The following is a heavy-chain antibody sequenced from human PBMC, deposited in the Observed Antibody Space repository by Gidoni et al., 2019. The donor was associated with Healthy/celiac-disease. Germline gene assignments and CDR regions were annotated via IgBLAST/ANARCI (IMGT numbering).Heavy chain of an antibody. Sequence: QVQLVQSGAEVKKPGASVKVSCKASGYTFTSYYMHWVRQAPGQGLEWMGIINPSGGSTSYAQKFQGRVTMTRDTSTSTVYMELSSLRSEDTAVYYCAREVIVVVPAAISNWFDPWGQGTLVTVSS. J-gene: IGHJ5*02. CDR2: INPSGGST. V-gene: IGHV1-46*01. CDR1: GYTFTSYY. D-gene: IGHD2-2*01. CDR3: AREVIVVVPAAISNWFDP.